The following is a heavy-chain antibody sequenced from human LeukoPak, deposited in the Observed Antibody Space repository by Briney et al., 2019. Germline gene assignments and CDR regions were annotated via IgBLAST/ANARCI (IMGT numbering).Heavy chain of an antibody. CDR1: GGSISSYY. Sequence: PSETLFLTCTVSGGSISSYYWSWIRQPPGKGLEWIGYIYYSGSTNYNPSLKSRVTISVDTSKNQFSLKLSSVTAADTAVYYCARGYCTNGVCYRGVEFDPWGQGTLVTVSS. J-gene: IGHJ5*02. CDR2: IYYSGST. V-gene: IGHV4-59*08. D-gene: IGHD2-8*01. CDR3: ARGYCTNGVCYRGVEFDP.